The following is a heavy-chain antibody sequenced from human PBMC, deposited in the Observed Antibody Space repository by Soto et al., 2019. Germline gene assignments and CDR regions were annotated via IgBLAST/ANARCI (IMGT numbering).Heavy chain of an antibody. CDR2: ISSSSSTI. CDR3: ARDSPLLLWFGELSGRDDY. Sequence: ESGGGLVQPGGSLRLSCAASGFTFSSYNMNWVRQAPGKGLEWGSYISSSSSTIYYADSVKGRFTISRDNSKNSLYRQMNSLRAEDTAVYYCARDSPLLLWFGELSGRDDYWGQGTLVTVSS. J-gene: IGHJ4*02. D-gene: IGHD3-10*01. V-gene: IGHV3-48*01. CDR1: GFTFSSYN.